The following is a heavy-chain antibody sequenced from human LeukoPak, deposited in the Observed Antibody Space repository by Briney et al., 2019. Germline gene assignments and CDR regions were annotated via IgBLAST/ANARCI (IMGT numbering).Heavy chain of an antibody. CDR1: GGTFSSYG. Sequence: SVKVSCKASGGTFSSYGISWVRQAPGQGPEWMGGIIPIFATANYAQKFQGRVTITTDESTSTAYMELRSLTSEDTAVYYCAREGPYYDVSTGYSNPYYYYYMDIWGEGTTVTVSS. D-gene: IGHD3-9*01. V-gene: IGHV1-69*05. J-gene: IGHJ6*03. CDR2: IIPIFATA. CDR3: AREGPYYDVSTGYSNPYYYYYMDI.